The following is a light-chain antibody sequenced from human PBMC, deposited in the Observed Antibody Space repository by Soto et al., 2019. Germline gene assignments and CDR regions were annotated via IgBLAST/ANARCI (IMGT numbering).Light chain of an antibody. J-gene: IGKJ2*01. CDR2: EAS. Sequence: DFQMTQSPSTLSASVGDGVAITCRASQSINNWLAWYQQKPGKAPKLLIYEASNLQSGVPSRFSGSGSGTEFILTISSLQPDDFATYYCQQYNSYSYTFGQGTKVDIK. V-gene: IGKV1-5*03. CDR3: QQYNSYSYT. CDR1: QSINNW.